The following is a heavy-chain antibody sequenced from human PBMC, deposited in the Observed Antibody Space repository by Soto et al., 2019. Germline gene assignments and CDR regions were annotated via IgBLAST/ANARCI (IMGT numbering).Heavy chain of an antibody. CDR2: IIPMFGTS. D-gene: IGHD3-22*01. CDR1: GGTFSSYA. J-gene: IGHJ3*02. Sequence: QVQLVQSGAEVKKPGSSLKLSCKASGGTFSSYAINWVRQAPGQGLEWMGGIIPMFGTSNYAESFQGRLTMTADKSTSTAYMQLSSLRSEDTAVYYCAKQSSQYYDSSGYYHDAFDIWGQGTTVTVSS. V-gene: IGHV1-69*06. CDR3: AKQSSQYYDSSGYYHDAFDI.